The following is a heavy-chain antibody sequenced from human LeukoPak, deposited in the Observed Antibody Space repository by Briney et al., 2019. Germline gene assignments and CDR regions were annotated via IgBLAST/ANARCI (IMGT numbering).Heavy chain of an antibody. V-gene: IGHV5-51*03. CDR3: ATTQQWELRPFDY. CDR1: GYSFTNYW. Sequence: GESLKISCTGSGYSFTNYWIGWVRQMPGKGLEWMGIIYPADSDTRYSPSFQGQVTISADKSINTAYLQWSSLKASDTAMYYCATTQQWELRPFDYWGQGTLVTVSS. D-gene: IGHD1-26*01. CDR2: IYPADSDT. J-gene: IGHJ4*02.